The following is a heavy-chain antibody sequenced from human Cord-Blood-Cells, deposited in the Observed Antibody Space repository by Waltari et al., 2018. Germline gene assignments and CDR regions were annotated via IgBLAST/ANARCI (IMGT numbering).Heavy chain of an antibody. V-gene: IGHV4-39*01. CDR2: IYYSGST. D-gene: IGHD2-15*01. CDR3: ARFGSWFDP. CDR1: GGSISSSSYS. J-gene: IGHJ5*02. Sequence: QLQLQESGPGLVKPPETLSLTCTVSGGSISSSSYSWGWIRQPPGKGLEWIGSIYYSGSTYYNPSLKSRVTISVDTSKNQFSLKLSSVTAADTAVYYCARFGSWFDPWGQGTLVTVSS.